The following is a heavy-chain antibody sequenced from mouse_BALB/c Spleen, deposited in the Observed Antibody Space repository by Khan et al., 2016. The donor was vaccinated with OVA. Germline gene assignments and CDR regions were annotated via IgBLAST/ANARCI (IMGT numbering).Heavy chain of an antibody. V-gene: IGHV14-3*02. D-gene: IGHD1-2*01. CDR3: TYSLLLDAMDY. CDR1: DFNIKDTY. Sequence: VQLQQSGAELMKPGASVKLSCTVSDFNIKDTYLHWVTQRPDQGLEWIGRIDPANGNTKYDPKFQGKATLTADTSSNTAYLQLSSLTSEDTAVYYCTYSLLLDAMDYWGQGTSVTVSS. J-gene: IGHJ4*01. CDR2: IDPANGNT.